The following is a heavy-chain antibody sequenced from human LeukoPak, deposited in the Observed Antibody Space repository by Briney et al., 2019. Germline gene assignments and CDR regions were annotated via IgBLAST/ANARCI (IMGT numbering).Heavy chain of an antibody. J-gene: IGHJ3*02. D-gene: IGHD2-2*01. CDR2: INPNSGGT. V-gene: IGHV1-2*02. CDR3: ARDSDLIVVVPAADRDAFDI. Sequence: ASVKVSCKASGYTFTGYYMHWVRQAPGQGLEWMGWINPNSGGTNYAQKFQGRVTMTRDTSISTAYMELSRLRSDDTAVYYCARDSDLIVVVPAADRDAFDIWGQGTMVTVSS. CDR1: GYTFTGYY.